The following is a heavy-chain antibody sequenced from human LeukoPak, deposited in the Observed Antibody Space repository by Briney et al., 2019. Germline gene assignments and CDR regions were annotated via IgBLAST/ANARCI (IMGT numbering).Heavy chain of an antibody. CDR3: ARDVNGFSSTWYEY. D-gene: IGHD6-13*01. CDR1: GFTFSSYE. CDR2: IKQDGSEK. J-gene: IGHJ4*02. V-gene: IGHV3-7*01. Sequence: TGGSLRLSCAASGFTFSSYEMNWVRQAPGKGLEWVANIKQDGSEKYYVDSVKGRFTISRDNAKNSLYLQMNSLRAEDTALYYCARDVNGFSSTWYEYWGQGTLVTVSS.